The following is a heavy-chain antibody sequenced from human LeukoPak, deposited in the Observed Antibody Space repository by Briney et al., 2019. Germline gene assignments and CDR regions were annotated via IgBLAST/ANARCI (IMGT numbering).Heavy chain of an antibody. V-gene: IGHV4-30-4*01. CDR3: ARLLVIITGTTDPILNWFDP. CDR2: IYYSGST. CDR1: GGSISSGDYY. J-gene: IGHJ5*02. D-gene: IGHD1-7*01. Sequence: SQAPSLTCTVSGGSISSGDYYWSWIRQPPGKGLERIGYIYYSGSTYYNPSLKSRVTISVDTSKNQFSLKLSSVTAADTAVYYCARLLVIITGTTDPILNWFDPWGQGTLVTVSS.